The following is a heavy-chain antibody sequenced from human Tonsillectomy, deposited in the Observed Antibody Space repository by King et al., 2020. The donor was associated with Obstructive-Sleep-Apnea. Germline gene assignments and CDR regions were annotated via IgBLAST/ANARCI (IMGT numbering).Heavy chain of an antibody. Sequence: VQLVESGGGLVQPGGSLRLSCAASGFTFSNYAMSWVRQAPGKGLEWVSAISGSGGSTYYADSVEGRFAISRDNSKNTLYLQMNSLRAADTAVYYCAKDLEKTYYYGSGRGGFDYWGQGTLVTVSS. V-gene: IGHV3-23*04. D-gene: IGHD3-10*01. J-gene: IGHJ4*02. CDR1: GFTFSNYA. CDR2: ISGSGGST. CDR3: AKDLEKTYYYGSGRGGFDY.